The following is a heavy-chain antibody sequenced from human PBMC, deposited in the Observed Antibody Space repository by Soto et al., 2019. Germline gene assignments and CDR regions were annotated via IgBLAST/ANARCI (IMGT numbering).Heavy chain of an antibody. V-gene: IGHV1-8*01. CDR1: GYTFTSYD. CDR3: ARLRDYGDSYYFDY. D-gene: IGHD4-17*01. CDR2: MNPNSGNT. J-gene: IGHJ4*02. Sequence: QVQLVQSGAEVKKPGASVKVSCKASGYTFTSYDINWVRQATGQGLEWMGWMNPNSGNTGYAQKFQGRVTMTRNTSISTAYMELSSLRSEDTAVHYCARLRDYGDSYYFDYWGQGTLVTVSS.